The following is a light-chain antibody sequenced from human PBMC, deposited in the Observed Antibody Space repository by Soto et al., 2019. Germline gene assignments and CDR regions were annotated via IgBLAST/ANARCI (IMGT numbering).Light chain of an antibody. Sequence: EIVLTQSPATLSLSPGERVTLSCRASQSVSTYLAWYQQKPGQDPRLLIYDAFNRATGIPARFSGSGSGTDFTLTISSLEPEDFAVYYCQQRSNWPLTFGGGTKVEIK. CDR1: QSVSTY. CDR3: QQRSNWPLT. CDR2: DAF. J-gene: IGKJ4*01. V-gene: IGKV3-11*01.